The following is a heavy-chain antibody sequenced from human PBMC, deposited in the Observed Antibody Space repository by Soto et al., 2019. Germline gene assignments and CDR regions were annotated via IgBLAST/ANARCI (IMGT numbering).Heavy chain of an antibody. J-gene: IGHJ6*04. CDR3: AKGGIVVVVAGSRFGGSYYYGMHV. CDR1: GYSFTSYW. D-gene: IGHD2-15*01. CDR2: IDPSDSYT. V-gene: IGHV5-10-1*01. Sequence: GESLKISCKGSGYSFTSYWISWVRQMPGKGLEWMGRIDPSDSYTNYSPSFQGHVTISADKSISTAYLQWSSLKASDTAMYYCAKGGIVVVVAGSRFGGSYYYGMHVWGEGTTVTVSS.